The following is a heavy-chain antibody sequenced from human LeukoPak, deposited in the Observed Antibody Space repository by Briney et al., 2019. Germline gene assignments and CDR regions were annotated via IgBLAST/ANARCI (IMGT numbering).Heavy chain of an antibody. CDR3: ARHIGGGIEDMDV. V-gene: IGHV4-59*08. D-gene: IGHD3-16*02. Sequence: SETLSLTCTVSGGSIGTCYWSWIRQSPGKGLEWIGYIYVTGTRYNPYLQSRVTISVDRSRNQFFLKMSSVTAADTAVYYCARHIGGGIEDMDVWGKGTKVIVSS. J-gene: IGHJ6*03. CDR1: GGSIGTCY. CDR2: IYVTGT.